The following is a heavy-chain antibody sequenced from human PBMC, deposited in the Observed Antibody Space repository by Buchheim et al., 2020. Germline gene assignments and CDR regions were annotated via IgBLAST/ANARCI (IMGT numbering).Heavy chain of an antibody. CDR1: GFTFSNAW. Sequence: EVQLVESGGGLVKPGGSLRLSCAASGFTFSNAWMSWVRQAPGKGLEWVGRIKSKTDGGTTDYAAPVNGRFTISRDDSKKQLYLQMNSLKTEDTAVYYCTSSYCSSTSCLDYWGQGTL. J-gene: IGHJ4*02. CDR3: TSSYCSSTSCLDY. CDR2: IKSKTDGGTT. D-gene: IGHD2-2*01. V-gene: IGHV3-15*01.